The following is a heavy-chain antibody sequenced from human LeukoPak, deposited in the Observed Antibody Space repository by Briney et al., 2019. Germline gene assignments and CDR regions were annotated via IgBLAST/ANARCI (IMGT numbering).Heavy chain of an antibody. V-gene: IGHV1-69*06. J-gene: IGHJ6*03. CDR2: IIPIFDTA. CDR1: GYTFTSYG. CDR3: ARAGEGYKSYYYYVDV. D-gene: IGHD5-24*01. Sequence: SVKVSCKASGYTFTSYGISWVRQAPGQGLEWMGGIIPIFDTAYYAQKFQGRVTITADKSTSTAYMELSSLTSEDTAVYYCARAGEGYKSYYYYVDVWGKGTTVTVSS.